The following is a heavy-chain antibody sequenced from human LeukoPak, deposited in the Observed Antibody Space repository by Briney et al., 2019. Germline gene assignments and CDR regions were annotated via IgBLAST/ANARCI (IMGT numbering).Heavy chain of an antibody. CDR3: AGGVNSLHLDFDY. CDR2: ISGSGSSP. D-gene: IGHD1-20*01. J-gene: IGHJ4*02. V-gene: IGHV3-23*01. CDR1: GFSFSVYA. Sequence: GGSLRLSRAASGFSFSVYAMGWVRQAPGKGLEWVSSISGSGSSPYYADSVKGRFTISRDNSKSALYLEMNSLRAEDTAVYFCAGGVNSLHLDFDYWGQGTLVTVSS.